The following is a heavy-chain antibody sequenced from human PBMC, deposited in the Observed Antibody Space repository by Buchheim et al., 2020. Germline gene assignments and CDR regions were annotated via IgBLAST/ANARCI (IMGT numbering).Heavy chain of an antibody. CDR2: INDSGGSR. J-gene: IGHJ4*02. Sequence: EVQLLESGGGLVQPGGSLRLSCAASGFSFSSHAMSWVRQAPGKGLEWVAVINDSGGSRYYADSVKGRFTIARDTSKNTLYLHMNSLRAEDTAVYYCAKDWALVLRYLDYWGQGTL. CDR1: GFSFSSHA. D-gene: IGHD3-9*01. V-gene: IGHV3-23*01. CDR3: AKDWALVLRYLDY.